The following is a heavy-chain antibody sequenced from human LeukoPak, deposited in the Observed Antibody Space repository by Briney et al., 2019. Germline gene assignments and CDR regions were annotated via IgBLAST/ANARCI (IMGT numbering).Heavy chain of an antibody. V-gene: IGHV1-2*02. J-gene: IGHJ6*02. CDR2: INPNSGGT. Sequence: ASVKVSCKASGYTFTGYYMHWVRQAPGQGLEWMGWINPNSGGTNYAQKFQGRVTVTRDTSISTAYMELSRLRSDDTAVYYCARAGYSSSWYTTSMDVWGQGTTVTVSS. CDR3: ARAGYSSSWYTTSMDV. CDR1: GYTFTGYY. D-gene: IGHD6-13*01.